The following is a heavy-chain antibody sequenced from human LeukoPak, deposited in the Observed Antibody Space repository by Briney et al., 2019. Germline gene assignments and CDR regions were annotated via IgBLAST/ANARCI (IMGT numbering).Heavy chain of an antibody. Sequence: GESLKISCKGSGYRFTSYWIGWVRPMPGKGLEWMGIIYPGDSDTRYSPSFQGQVTISADKSISTACLQWSSLKASDTAMYYCARLSIATVEAPAYDYWGQGTLVTVSS. CDR3: ARLSIATVEAPAYDY. CDR1: GYRFTSYW. V-gene: IGHV5-51*01. D-gene: IGHD2/OR15-2a*01. CDR2: IYPGDSDT. J-gene: IGHJ4*02.